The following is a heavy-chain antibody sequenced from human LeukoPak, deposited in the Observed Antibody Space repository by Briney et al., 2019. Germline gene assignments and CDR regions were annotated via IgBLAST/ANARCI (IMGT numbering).Heavy chain of an antibody. V-gene: IGHV1-8*01. CDR3: ARSGATRDGYSYAFDI. J-gene: IGHJ3*02. Sequence: GASVKVSCKASGYTFTSYDINGVRQATGQGLEWMGWMNPNSGNTGYAQKFQGRVTMTRNTSISTAYMELSSLRSEDTAVYYCARSGATRDGYSYAFDIWGQGTMVTVSS. CDR2: MNPNSGNT. CDR1: GYTFTSYD. D-gene: IGHD5-24*01.